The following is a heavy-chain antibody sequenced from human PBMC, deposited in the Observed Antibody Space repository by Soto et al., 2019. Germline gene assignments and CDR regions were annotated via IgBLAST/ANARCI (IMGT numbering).Heavy chain of an antibody. Sequence: QVQLVQSGAEVQKPGSSVKVSCKASGGTFSSYTISWVRQAPGQGLEWMGRIIPILGIANYAQKFQGRVTITADKSTSTAYMELSSLRSEDTAVYYCARMRYSSSDPFDYWGQGTLVTVSS. V-gene: IGHV1-69*02. CDR1: GGTFSSYT. J-gene: IGHJ4*02. CDR2: IIPILGIA. D-gene: IGHD6-6*01. CDR3: ARMRYSSSDPFDY.